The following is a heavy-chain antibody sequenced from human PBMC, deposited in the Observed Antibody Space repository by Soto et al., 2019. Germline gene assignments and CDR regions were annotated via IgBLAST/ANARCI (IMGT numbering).Heavy chain of an antibody. CDR2: IDPSDSYT. D-gene: IGHD2-2*01. J-gene: IGHJ6*02. Sequence: GESLKISCQGSGYSFTTHWITWVRQTPGKGLEWMGRIDPSDSYTNYSPSFQGHVTISADKSISTAYLQWSSLKASDTAMYYCARIVVVPAAIIRFGMDVWGQGTTVTVSS. CDR1: GYSFTTHW. V-gene: IGHV5-10-1*01. CDR3: ARIVVVPAAIIRFGMDV.